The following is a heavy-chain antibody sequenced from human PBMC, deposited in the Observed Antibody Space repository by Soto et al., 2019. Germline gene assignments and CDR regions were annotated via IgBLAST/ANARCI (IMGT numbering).Heavy chain of an antibody. D-gene: IGHD6-6*01. CDR1: GGSISSGDYY. Sequence: QVQLQESGPGLVKPSQTLSLTCTVSGGSISSGDYYWSWIRQPPGKGLEWIGYIYYSGSTYYNPSLKSRVTISVDTSKTQSSLKLSSVTAAATAVYSCASARPDGARLDPWGQGTLVTVSS. J-gene: IGHJ5*02. V-gene: IGHV4-30-4*01. CDR3: ASARPDGARLDP. CDR2: IYYSGST.